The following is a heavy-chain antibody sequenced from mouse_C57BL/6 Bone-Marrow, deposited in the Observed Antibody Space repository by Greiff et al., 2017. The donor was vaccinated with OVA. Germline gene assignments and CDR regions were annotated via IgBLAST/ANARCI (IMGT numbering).Heavy chain of an antibody. CDR1: GYAFSSSW. CDR3: ARGGGLPYYYAMDY. V-gene: IGHV1-82*01. Sequence: VQVVESGPELVKPGASVKISCKASGYAFSSSWMNWVKQRPGKGLEWIGRIYPGDGDTNYNGKFKGKATLTADKSSSTAYMQLSSLTSEDSAVYYCARGGGLPYYYAMDYWGQGTSVTVSS. CDR2: IYPGDGDT. J-gene: IGHJ4*01. D-gene: IGHD2-4*01.